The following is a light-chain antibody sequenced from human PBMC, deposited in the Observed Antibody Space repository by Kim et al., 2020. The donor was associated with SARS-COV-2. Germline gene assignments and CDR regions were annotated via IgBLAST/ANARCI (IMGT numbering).Light chain of an antibody. CDR2: AAS. CDR1: QGISSW. J-gene: IGKJ5*01. Sequence: ASVGDRVTITCRASQGISSWLAWYQQKPDKPPKSLIYAASNLHSGVPSRFSGSGSGTDFTLTISSLQPEDFATYYCQQYNSYPITFGQGTRLEIK. V-gene: IGKV1D-16*01. CDR3: QQYNSYPIT.